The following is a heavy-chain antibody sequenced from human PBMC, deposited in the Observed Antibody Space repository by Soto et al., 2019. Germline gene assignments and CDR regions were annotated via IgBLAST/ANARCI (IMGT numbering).Heavy chain of an antibody. CDR2: IIPIFGTA. J-gene: IGHJ4*01. D-gene: IGHD1-7*01. CDR3: ATGITGTTGYFDY. Sequence: GASVKVSCKASGVTFSSYAISWVRQAPGQGLEWMGGIIPIFGTANYAQKFQGRVTITADESTSTAYMELSSLRSDDTAVYYCATGITGTTGYFDYWGQEPWSPSPQ. V-gene: IGHV1-69*13. CDR1: GVTFSSYA.